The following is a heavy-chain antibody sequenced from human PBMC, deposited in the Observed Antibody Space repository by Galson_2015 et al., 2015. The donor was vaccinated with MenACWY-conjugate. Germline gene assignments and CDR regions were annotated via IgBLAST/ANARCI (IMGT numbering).Heavy chain of an antibody. Sequence: QSGAEVKKPGESLKISCKATGYSFTTYWIGWVRQMPGKGLEWMGLFDLDSHTRYSPSFEGQVTISADKSITTAYLQWTSLKAPDTAMYYCARDFGRGYYYDLDVWGQGTTVTVSS. CDR2: FDLDSHT. J-gene: IGHJ6*02. CDR3: ARDFGRGYYYDLDV. D-gene: IGHD1-26*01. V-gene: IGHV5-51*01. CDR1: GYSFTTYW.